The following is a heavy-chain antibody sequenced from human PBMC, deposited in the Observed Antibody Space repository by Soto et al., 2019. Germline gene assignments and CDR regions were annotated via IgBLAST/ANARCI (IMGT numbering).Heavy chain of an antibody. CDR3: ARTQPDYYGSGSLDADYYYYGMDV. V-gene: IGHV3-33*01. CDR1: GFTFSSYG. Sequence: GGSLRLSCAASGFTFSSYGMHWVRQAPGKGLEWVAVIWYDGSNKYYADSVKGRFTISRDNSKNTLYLQMNSLRAEDTAVYYCARTQPDYYGSGSLDADYYYYGMDVWGQGTTVTVSS. CDR2: IWYDGSNK. D-gene: IGHD3-10*01. J-gene: IGHJ6*02.